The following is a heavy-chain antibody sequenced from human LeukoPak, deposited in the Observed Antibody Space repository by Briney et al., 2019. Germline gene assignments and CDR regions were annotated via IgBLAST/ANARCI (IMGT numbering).Heavy chain of an antibody. Sequence: ASVKVSCKASGYTFTSYYMHRVRQAPGQGLEWMGIINPSGGSTSYAQKFQGRVTMTRDTSTSTVYMELSSLRSEDTAVYYCARGVPPSPVLRYFDWPPAVDAFDIWGQGTMVTVSS. CDR2: INPSGGST. CDR1: GYTFTSYY. J-gene: IGHJ3*02. D-gene: IGHD3-9*01. CDR3: ARGVPPSPVLRYFDWPPAVDAFDI. V-gene: IGHV1-46*01.